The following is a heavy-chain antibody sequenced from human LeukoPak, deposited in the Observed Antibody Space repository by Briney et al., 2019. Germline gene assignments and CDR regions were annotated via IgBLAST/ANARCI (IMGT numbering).Heavy chain of an antibody. J-gene: IGHJ4*02. CDR2: IWYDGSNK. CDR3: AREPGAKYYYDSSGYYYGFDY. Sequence: GRSLRLSCAASGFTFSSYGMHWVRQAPGKGLEWVAVIWYDGSNKYYADSVKGRFTISRDNSKNTLYLQMNSLRAEDTAVYYCAREPGAKYYYDSSGYYYGFDYWGQGTLVTVSS. V-gene: IGHV3-33*01. D-gene: IGHD3-22*01. CDR1: GFTFSSYG.